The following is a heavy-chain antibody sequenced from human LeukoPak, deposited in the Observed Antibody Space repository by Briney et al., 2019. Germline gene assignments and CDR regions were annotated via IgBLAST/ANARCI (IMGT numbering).Heavy chain of an antibody. CDR1: GFTVSSNY. Sequence: GGSLRLSCAVSGFTVSSNYMSWVRQAPGKGLEWVSVISGNGGRTYYADSVKGRFTISRDNSKDTLYLQMNSLRAEDTAVYYCAKVRDLDTVLGRFDNWGQGTLVTVSS. D-gene: IGHD5-18*01. CDR3: AKVRDLDTVLGRFDN. V-gene: IGHV3-23*01. CDR2: ISGNGGRT. J-gene: IGHJ5*02.